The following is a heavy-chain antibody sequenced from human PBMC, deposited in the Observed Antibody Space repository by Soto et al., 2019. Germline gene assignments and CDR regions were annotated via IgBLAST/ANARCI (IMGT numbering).Heavy chain of an antibody. CDR2: IIPILGIA. CDR3: ARDTWGSSYDP. J-gene: IGHJ5*02. CDR1: GGTFSSYT. D-gene: IGHD2-15*01. Sequence: QVQLVQSGAEVKKPGSSVKVSCKASGGTFSSYTISWVRQAPGQGLEWMGRIIPILGIANYAEKFQGRVTITADKSTSTAYMELSSLRSEDTAVYYCARDTWGSSYDPWGQGTLVTVSS. V-gene: IGHV1-69*08.